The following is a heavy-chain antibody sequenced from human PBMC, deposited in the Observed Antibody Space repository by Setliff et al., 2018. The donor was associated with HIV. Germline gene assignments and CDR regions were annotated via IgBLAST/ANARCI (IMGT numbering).Heavy chain of an antibody. V-gene: IGHV4-34*01. CDR2: IYYSGST. Sequence: SETLSLTCTVYGGSFSGYYWSWIRQPPGKGLEWIGSIYYSGSTYYNPSLKSRVTISVDTSKNQFSLKLTSVTAADAAIYYCARDMMYHYDRSGSFGWFGPWGQGTQVTVSS. CDR3: ARDMMYHYDRSGSFGWFGP. D-gene: IGHD3-22*01. J-gene: IGHJ5*02. CDR1: GGSFSGYY.